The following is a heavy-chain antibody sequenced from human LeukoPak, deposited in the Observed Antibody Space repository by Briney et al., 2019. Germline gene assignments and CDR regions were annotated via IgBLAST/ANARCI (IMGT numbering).Heavy chain of an antibody. CDR2: INSDGSST. D-gene: IGHD3-10*01. CDR1: GFTFSSYW. Sequence: GGSLRLSCAASGFTFSSYWMHWVRQAPGKGLVWVSRINSDGSSTSYADSVKGRFTISRDNAKNTLYLQMNSLRAEDTAVYYCARPYYGSGSFPLTDYWGQGTLVTVSS. J-gene: IGHJ4*02. V-gene: IGHV3-74*01. CDR3: ARPYYGSGSFPLTDY.